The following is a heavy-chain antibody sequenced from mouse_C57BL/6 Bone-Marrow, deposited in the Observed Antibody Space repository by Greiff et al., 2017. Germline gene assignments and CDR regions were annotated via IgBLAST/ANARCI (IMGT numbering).Heavy chain of an antibody. D-gene: IGHD1-1*01. CDR1: GYTFTSYG. V-gene: IGHV1-81*01. J-gene: IGHJ3*01. Sequence: VQLQQSGAELARPGASVKLSCKASGYTFTSYGISWVKQRTGQGLEWIGEIYPRSGNTYYNEKFKGKATLTADKSSSTAYMELRSLTSEDSAVYFCARSDYYGSSYFAWFAYWGQGTLVTVSA. CDR2: IYPRSGNT. CDR3: ARSDYYGSSYFAWFAY.